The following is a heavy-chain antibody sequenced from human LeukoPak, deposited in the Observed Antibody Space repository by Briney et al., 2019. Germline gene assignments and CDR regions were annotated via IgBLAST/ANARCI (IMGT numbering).Heavy chain of an antibody. Sequence: GGSLRLSCAASGLTFSSFGMNWVRQAPGKGLDWVSYISSSGKTINYADSVKGRFTISRDNAKNSLYLQINSLRAEDTAVYYCARDGATVATPFFDYWGQGTLVTVSS. CDR2: ISSSGKTI. V-gene: IGHV3-48*04. CDR3: ARDGATVATPFFDY. CDR1: GLTFSSFG. J-gene: IGHJ4*02. D-gene: IGHD4-17*01.